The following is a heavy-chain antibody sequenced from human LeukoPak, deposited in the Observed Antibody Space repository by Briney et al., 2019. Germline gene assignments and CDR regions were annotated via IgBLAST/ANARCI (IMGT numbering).Heavy chain of an antibody. CDR1: GGSISSYY. V-gene: IGHV4-59*08. J-gene: IGHJ4*02. D-gene: IGHD3-22*01. CDR3: ARSAYYYDSNRGSYFDY. CDR2: IYYSGST. Sequence: SETLSLTCTVSGGSISSYYWSWIRQPPGKGLEWIGYIYYSGSTNYNPSLKSRVTTSVDTSKNQFSLKLSSVTAADTAVYYCARSAYYYDSNRGSYFDYWGQGTLVTVSS.